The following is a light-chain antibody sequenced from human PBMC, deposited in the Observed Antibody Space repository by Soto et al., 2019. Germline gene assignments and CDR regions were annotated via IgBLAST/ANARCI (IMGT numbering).Light chain of an antibody. CDR2: AAS. Sequence: IQMTQSPSTLSGSVGDRVTITCRASQDIRNDLGWYQQKPGKAPKLLIYAASSLHIGVPSRFSGSLSGTDFTLTISSLQPEDSAIYYCLQDYGYPRTFGQGTKVDI. J-gene: IGKJ1*01. V-gene: IGKV1-6*01. CDR1: QDIRND. CDR3: LQDYGYPRT.